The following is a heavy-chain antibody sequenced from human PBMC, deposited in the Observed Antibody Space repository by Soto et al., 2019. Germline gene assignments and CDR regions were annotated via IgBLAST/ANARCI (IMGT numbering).Heavy chain of an antibody. CDR3: ARDPSLYSSSAEH. CDR2: IWYDGSNK. Sequence: GGSLRLSCAASGFTFSSYGMHWVRQAPGKGLEWVAVIWYDGSNKYYADSVKGRFTISRDNSKNTLYLQMNSLRAEDTAVYYCARDPSLYSSSAEHWGQGTLVTVSS. D-gene: IGHD6-6*01. V-gene: IGHV3-33*01. CDR1: GFTFSSYG. J-gene: IGHJ1*01.